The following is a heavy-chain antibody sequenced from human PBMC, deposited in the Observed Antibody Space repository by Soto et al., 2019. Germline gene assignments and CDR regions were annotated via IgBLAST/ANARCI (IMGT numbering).Heavy chain of an antibody. J-gene: IGHJ4*02. V-gene: IGHV3-20*04. CDR1: GFTFDDYG. CDR3: ARDGRIYDSSGYYYVHHDY. CDR2: INWNGGST. Sequence: GGSLRLSCAASGFTFDDYGMSWVRQAPGKGLEWVSGINWNGGSTGYADSVKGRFTNSRDNAKNSLYLQMNSLRAEDTALYYCARDGRIYDSSGYYYVHHDYWGQGTLVTVSS. D-gene: IGHD3-22*01.